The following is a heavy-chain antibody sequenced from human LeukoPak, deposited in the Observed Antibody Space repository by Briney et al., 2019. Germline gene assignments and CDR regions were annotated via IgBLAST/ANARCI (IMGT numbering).Heavy chain of an antibody. Sequence: PGGSLRLSCVASGITFSSYSMNWVRQAPGKGLEWVSYISSFSGTINYADSVKGRFTISRDNAKNSLYLQMNSLRAEDTAVYYCARDVNGISSTRYEHWGQGTLVTVSS. CDR1: GITFSSYS. D-gene: IGHD6-13*01. CDR2: ISSFSGTI. V-gene: IGHV3-48*01. CDR3: ARDVNGISSTRYEH. J-gene: IGHJ1*01.